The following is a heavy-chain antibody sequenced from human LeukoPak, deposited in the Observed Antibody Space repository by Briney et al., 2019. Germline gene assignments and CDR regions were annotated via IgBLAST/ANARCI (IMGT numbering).Heavy chain of an antibody. CDR1: GFTFSSYD. V-gene: IGHV3-13*05. CDR2: ISTASNP. D-gene: IGHD7-27*01. J-gene: IGHJ2*01. CDR3: ARELGIEGYWYFDL. Sequence: GGSLRLSCAASGFTFSSYDMHWVRQVPGKGLEWGSAISTASNPHYAASVQGRFTIFRANAENSLYLQMNSLSAEDTAVYYCARELGIEGYWYFDLWGRGTLVTVSS.